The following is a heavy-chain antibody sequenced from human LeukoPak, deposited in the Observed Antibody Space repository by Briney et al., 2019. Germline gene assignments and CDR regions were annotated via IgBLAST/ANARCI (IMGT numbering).Heavy chain of an antibody. CDR2: ISSSSSYI. D-gene: IGHD2-8*01. V-gene: IGHV3-21*01. J-gene: IGHJ4*02. CDR3: AREAVLMVYVAFDY. CDR1: GFTFNSYS. Sequence: GGSLRLSCAASGFTFNSYSMNWVRQAPGKGLEWVSSISSSSSYIYYADSVKGRFTISRDNAKNSLYLQMNSLRAEDTAVYYCAREAVLMVYVAFDYWGQGTLVTVSS.